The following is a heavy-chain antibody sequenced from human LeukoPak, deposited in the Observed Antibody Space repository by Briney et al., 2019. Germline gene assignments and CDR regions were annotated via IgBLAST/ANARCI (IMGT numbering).Heavy chain of an antibody. CDR2: ISSSSTI. Sequence: GGSLRLSCAASGFTVSSNYMSWVRQAPGKGLEWVSYISSSSTIYYADSVKGRFTISRDNAKNSLYLQMNSLRAADTAVYYCARPRVGATGWFDPWGQGTLVTVSS. J-gene: IGHJ5*02. CDR1: GFTVSSNY. CDR3: ARPRVGATGWFDP. V-gene: IGHV3-69-1*01. D-gene: IGHD1-26*01.